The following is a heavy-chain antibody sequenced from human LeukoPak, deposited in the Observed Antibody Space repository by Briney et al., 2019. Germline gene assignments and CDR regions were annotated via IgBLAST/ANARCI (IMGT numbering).Heavy chain of an antibody. J-gene: IGHJ4*02. CDR1: GFTFSTYS. D-gene: IGHD6-19*01. V-gene: IGHV3-21*01. Sequence: AVGSLRLSCAASGFTFSTYSINWVRQAPGKGLEWVSSISSGSTYIYYADSVQGRFTISRDNAKNSLSLQMNSLRADDTAVYYCARVSGSGWSWGTNYFDYWGQGSLVTVSS. CDR2: ISSGSTYI. CDR3: ARVSGSGWSWGTNYFDY.